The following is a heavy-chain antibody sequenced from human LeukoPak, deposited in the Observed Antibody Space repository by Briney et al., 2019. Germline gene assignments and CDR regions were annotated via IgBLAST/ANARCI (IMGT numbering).Heavy chain of an antibody. CDR1: GGSISSSSYY. J-gene: IGHJ4*02. CDR3: ARAPGIAAIVFDY. V-gene: IGHV4-39*01. Sequence: SETLSLTCTVSGGSISSSSYYWGWIRQPPGKGLDWIGSIYYSGSTYYNPSLKSRVTISVDTSKNQFSLKLSSVTAADTAVYYCARAPGIAAIVFDYWGQGTLVTVSS. CDR2: IYYSGST. D-gene: IGHD6-13*01.